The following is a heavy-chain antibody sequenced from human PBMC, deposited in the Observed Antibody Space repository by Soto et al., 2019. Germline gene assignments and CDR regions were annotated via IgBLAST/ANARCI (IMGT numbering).Heavy chain of an antibody. V-gene: IGHV1-2*02. D-gene: IGHD2-2*01. CDR1: GYTFTGYY. J-gene: IGHJ6*02. CDR2: INPNSGGT. CDR3: AREPVVPAAILSYHYYYYGMDV. Sequence: ASVKVSCKASGYTFTGYYMHWVRQAPGQGLEWMGWINPNSGGTNYAQKFQGRVTMTRDTSISTAYMELSRLRSDDTAVYYCAREPVVPAAILSYHYYYYGMDVWGQGTTVTVSS.